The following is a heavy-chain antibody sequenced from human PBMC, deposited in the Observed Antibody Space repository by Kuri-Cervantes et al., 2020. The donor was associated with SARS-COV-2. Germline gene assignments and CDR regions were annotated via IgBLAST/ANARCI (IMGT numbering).Heavy chain of an antibody. V-gene: IGHV3-43D*03. CDR2: VSWDGGST. J-gene: IGHJ4*02. Sequence: GESLKISCAASGFTFSDYYMSWVRQAPGKGLEWVSLVSWDGGSTYYADSVKGRSTISRDNSKNSLYLQMNSLKTEDTALYYCAKDMAAAAGTGADYWGQGTLVTVSS. D-gene: IGHD6-13*01. CDR1: GFTFSDYY. CDR3: AKDMAAAAGTGADY.